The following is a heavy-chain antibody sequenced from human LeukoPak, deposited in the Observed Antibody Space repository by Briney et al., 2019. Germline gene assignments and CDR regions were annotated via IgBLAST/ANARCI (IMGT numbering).Heavy chain of an antibody. D-gene: IGHD6-19*01. Sequence: PSETLSLTCTVSGGSISSYYWSWIGQPAGQGLEWIGRLYTSGSTNYNPSLKSRVTMSLDTSKNQLSLKLSSVTAADTAVYYCARGPGYSSGWFDYWGQGTLVTVSS. J-gene: IGHJ4*02. V-gene: IGHV4-4*07. CDR3: ARGPGYSSGWFDY. CDR2: LYTSGST. CDR1: GGSISSYY.